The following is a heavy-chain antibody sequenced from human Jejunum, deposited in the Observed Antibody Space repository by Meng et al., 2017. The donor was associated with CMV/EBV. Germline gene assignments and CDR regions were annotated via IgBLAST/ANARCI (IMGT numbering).Heavy chain of an antibody. V-gene: IGHV3-74*01. CDR3: ARATISSLSGMDV. CDR2: INSDGSST. J-gene: IGHJ6*02. D-gene: IGHD3-9*01. Sequence: ASGLTFSDFWMHWVRQAPGQGLVWVSRINSDGSSTIYADSVKGRFTISRDNAKNTLYLQMNSLRAEDTAEYYCARATISSLSGMDVWGQGTTVTVSS. CDR1: GLTFSDFW.